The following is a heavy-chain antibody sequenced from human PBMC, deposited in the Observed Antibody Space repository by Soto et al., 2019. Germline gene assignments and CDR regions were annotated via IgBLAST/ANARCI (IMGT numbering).Heavy chain of an antibody. Sequence: SLRLSWAASGVTFISYSRNCVRHSPGKGLEWVSYISSSSSTIYYAYSVKGRFTISRDNSKHPLYLQMNSLRDEDTAVYSCETTPHDWFLFDNDYWGQGPLVTVSS. V-gene: IGHV3-48*02. D-gene: IGHD3-9*01. CDR1: GVTFISYS. CDR2: ISSSSSTI. J-gene: IGHJ4*02. CDR3: ETTPHDWFLFDNDY.